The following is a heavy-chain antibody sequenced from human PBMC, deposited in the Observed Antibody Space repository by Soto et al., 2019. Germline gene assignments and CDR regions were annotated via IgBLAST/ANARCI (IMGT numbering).Heavy chain of an antibody. V-gene: IGHV4-31*01. CDR2: IYCSGST. Sequence: SETLSLTCTVSGGSISSGGYYWSWIRQHPGKGLEWIGYIYCSGSTYYNPSLKNQVTKSVDTSKNQISLKLSSVTAADTVVYFCATYPYYYGSGSHKTFDYWGQGTLVTVSS. D-gene: IGHD3-10*01. J-gene: IGHJ4*02. CDR1: GGSISSGGYY. CDR3: ATYPYYYGSGSHKTFDY.